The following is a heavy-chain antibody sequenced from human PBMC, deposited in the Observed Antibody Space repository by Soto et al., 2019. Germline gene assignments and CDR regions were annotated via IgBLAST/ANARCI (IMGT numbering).Heavy chain of an antibody. J-gene: IGHJ5*02. CDR1: GGTFSSYT. CDR3: ARGSLKPVVPAAIGKGNEPLRKDNWFDP. Sequence: QVQLVQSGAEVKKPGSSVKVSCKASGGTFSSYTISWVRQAPGQGLEWMGRIIPILGIANYAQKFQGRVTITADKSTSTAYMELSSLRSEDTAVYYCARGSLKPVVPAAIGKGNEPLRKDNWFDPWGQGTLFTVSS. CDR2: IIPILGIA. V-gene: IGHV1-69*02. D-gene: IGHD2-2*01.